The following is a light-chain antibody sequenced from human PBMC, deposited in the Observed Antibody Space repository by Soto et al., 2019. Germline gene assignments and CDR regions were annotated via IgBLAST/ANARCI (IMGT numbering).Light chain of an antibody. Sequence: QSALTQPASVSGSPGQSITISCTGTSSDVGGYNYVSWYQQHPGKAPKLIIYEVSNRPSGVSNRFSGSKSGNTASLTISGLKAEEEADYYCNSYTSKSTGVFGTGTKVTV. J-gene: IGLJ1*01. CDR2: EVS. CDR3: NSYTSKSTGV. CDR1: SSDVGGYNY. V-gene: IGLV2-14*01.